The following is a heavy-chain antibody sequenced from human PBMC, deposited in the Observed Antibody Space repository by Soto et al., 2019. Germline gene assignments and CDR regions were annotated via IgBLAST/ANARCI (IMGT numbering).Heavy chain of an antibody. CDR2: IYSGGST. V-gene: IGHV3-53*05. D-gene: IGHD1-1*01. CDR3: AKEGGLNWNAAVGIDY. CDR1: GFTVSSNY. J-gene: IGHJ4*02. Sequence: HPGGSLRLSCAASGFTVSSNYMSWVRQAPGKGLEWVSVIYSGGSTYYADSVKGRFTISRDNSKNTLYLQMNSLRAEDTAVYYCAKEGGLNWNAAVGIDYCGQGTLVTVSS.